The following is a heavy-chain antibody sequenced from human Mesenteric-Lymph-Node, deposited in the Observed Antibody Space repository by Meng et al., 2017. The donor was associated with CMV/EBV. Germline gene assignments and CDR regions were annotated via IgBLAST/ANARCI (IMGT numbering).Heavy chain of an antibody. CDR1: GFTFNSYA. CDR3: NCADYGMDV. V-gene: IGHV3-23*01. J-gene: IGHJ6*02. D-gene: IGHD1-20*01. Sequence: GGFLRRSCVASGFTFNSYAMSWVRQVPGKGLEWISGISGSGGSTYYVDPVKGRFTISRDNSKNTLYLQINSLRAEDTAIYYINCADYGMDVWGQGTTVTVSS. CDR2: ISGSGGST.